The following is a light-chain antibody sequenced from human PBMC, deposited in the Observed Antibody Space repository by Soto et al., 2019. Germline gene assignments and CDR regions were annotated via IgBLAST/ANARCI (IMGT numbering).Light chain of an antibody. CDR3: QQYNNWPPST. J-gene: IGKJ1*01. CDR1: QSVSSN. V-gene: IGKV3-15*01. Sequence: EIVMTQSPATLSASPGERATLSCRASQSVSSNLAWYQQKPGQAPRLLIYGASTRATGIPARFSGSGSGTEFTLTTSSLQSEDVAVYYCQQYNNWPPSTFGRGTKVEIK. CDR2: GAS.